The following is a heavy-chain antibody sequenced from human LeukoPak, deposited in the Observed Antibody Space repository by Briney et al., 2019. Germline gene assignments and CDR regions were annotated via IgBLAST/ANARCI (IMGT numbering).Heavy chain of an antibody. J-gene: IGHJ6*02. CDR3: AKDRGAAAGTSRYGMDV. CDR2: ISYDGSNK. Sequence: PGGSLRLSCAASGFTFSSYGMHWVRQAPGKGLEWVAVISYDGSNKYYADSVKGRFTISRDNSKNTLSLQMNGLRAEDTAVYYCAKDRGAAAGTSRYGMDVWGQGTTVTVSS. V-gene: IGHV3-30*18. D-gene: IGHD6-13*01. CDR1: GFTFSSYG.